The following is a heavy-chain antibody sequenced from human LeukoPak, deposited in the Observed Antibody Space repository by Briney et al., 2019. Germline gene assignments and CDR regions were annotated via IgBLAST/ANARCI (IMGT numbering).Heavy chain of an antibody. CDR1: GFTFSSYN. CDR3: ARGPDSGSYYGYYYGMDA. Sequence: PGGSLRLSCAASGFTFSSYNMNWVRQAPGKGLEWVSSISTSSSYIYYADSVKGRFTVSRDNAKNSLYLQMNSLRAEDTAVYYCARGPDSGSYYGYYYGMDAWGQGTTVTVSS. D-gene: IGHD1-26*01. V-gene: IGHV3-21*01. J-gene: IGHJ6*02. CDR2: ISTSSSYI.